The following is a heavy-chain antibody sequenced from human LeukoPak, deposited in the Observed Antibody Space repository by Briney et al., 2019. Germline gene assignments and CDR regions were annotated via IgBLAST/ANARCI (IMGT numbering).Heavy chain of an antibody. CDR2: IYHSGST. CDR3: ARGHAPRPFDY. CDR1: GGSISSGGYY. V-gene: IGHV4-30-2*01. J-gene: IGHJ4*02. Sequence: PSETLSLTCTVSGGSISSGGYYWSWIRQPPGKGLEWIGYIYHSGSTYYNPSLKSRVTISVDRSKNQFSLKLSSVTAADTAVYYCARGHAPRPFDYWGQGTLVTVSS.